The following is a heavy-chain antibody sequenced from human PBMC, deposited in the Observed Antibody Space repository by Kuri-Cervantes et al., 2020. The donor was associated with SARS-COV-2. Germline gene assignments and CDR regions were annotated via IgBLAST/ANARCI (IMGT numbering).Heavy chain of an antibody. V-gene: IGHV1-2*02. CDR1: GYTFTGYY. D-gene: IGHD4-11*01. CDR2: INPNSGGT. Sequence: GESLKISCKASGYTFTGYYMHWVRQAPGQGLEWMGWINPNSGGTNYAQKFQGRVTMTRDTSISTAYMELSRLRSDDTAVYYCARVGIYDYSNYRPFDYWGQGTLVTVSS. CDR3: ARVGIYDYSNYRPFDY. J-gene: IGHJ4*02.